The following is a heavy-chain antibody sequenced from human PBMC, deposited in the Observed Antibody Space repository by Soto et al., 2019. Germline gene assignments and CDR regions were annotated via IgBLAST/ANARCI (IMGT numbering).Heavy chain of an antibody. CDR2: ISYDGSNK. CDR1: GFTFSSYA. Sequence: QVQLVESGGGVVQPGRSLRLSCAASGFTFSSYAMHWVRQAPGKGLEWVAVISYDGSNKYYADSVKGRFTISRDNSKNTLYLQMNCLRAEDTAVYYCARSRIVVVTAESWWFDPWGQGTLVTVSS. V-gene: IGHV3-30-3*01. CDR3: ARSRIVVVTAESWWFDP. J-gene: IGHJ5*02. D-gene: IGHD2-21*02.